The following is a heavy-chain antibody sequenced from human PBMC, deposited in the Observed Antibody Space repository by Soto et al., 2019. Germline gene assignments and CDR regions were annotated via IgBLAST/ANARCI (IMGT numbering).Heavy chain of an antibody. D-gene: IGHD3-10*01. V-gene: IGHV3-48*03. J-gene: IGHJ4*02. CDR3: ATRGPASSFDC. Sequence: EVQLVESGGGLVQPGGSLRLSCAASGFTFNTSEMNWVRQAPGKGLEWVSYISFRGTSKYYVDSVKGRFTISRDNARNSLYLQMNSLRVEDTAVYYCATRGPASSFDCWGQGTLVTVSS. CDR2: ISFRGTSK. CDR1: GFTFNTSE.